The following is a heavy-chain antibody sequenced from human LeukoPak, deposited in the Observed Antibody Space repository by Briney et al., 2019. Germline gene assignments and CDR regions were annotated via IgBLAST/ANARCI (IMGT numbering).Heavy chain of an antibody. CDR1: GGSISSSSYY. CDR3: ARWAVAYNYYGMDV. CDR2: IYDSGST. J-gene: IGHJ6*02. D-gene: IGHD2-15*01. V-gene: IGHV4-61*05. Sequence: SETLSLTCTVSGGSISSSSYYWGWIRQPPGKGLEWIGEIYDSGSTNYNPSLKSRVTISVDKSKNQFSLKLSSVTAADTAVYYCARWAVAYNYYGMDVWGQGTTVTVSS.